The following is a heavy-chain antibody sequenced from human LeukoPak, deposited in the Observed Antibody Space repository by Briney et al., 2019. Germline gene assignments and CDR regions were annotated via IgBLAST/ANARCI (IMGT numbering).Heavy chain of an antibody. CDR2: INHSGST. D-gene: IGHD5-12*01. V-gene: IGHV4-34*01. J-gene: IGHJ4*02. Sequence: ASETLSLTCAVYGGSFSGYYWSWIRQPPGKGLEWIGEINHSGSTNYNPSLKSRVTISVDTSKNQFSLKLSSVTAADTAVCYCARELGNSGYDSEPISGFDYWGQGTLVTVSS. CDR1: GGSFSGYY. CDR3: ARELGNSGYDSEPISGFDY.